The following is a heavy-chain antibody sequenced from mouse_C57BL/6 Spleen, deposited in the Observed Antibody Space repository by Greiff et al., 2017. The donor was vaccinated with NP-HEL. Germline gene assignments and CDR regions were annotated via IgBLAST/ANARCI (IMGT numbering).Heavy chain of an antibody. CDR2: IWGVGST. J-gene: IGHJ4*01. D-gene: IGHD2-3*01. V-gene: IGHV2-6*01. CDR3: ASFDGDYAMDY. Sequence: VQVVESGPGLVAPSQSLSITCTVSGFSLTSYGVDWVRQSPGKGLEWLGVIWGVGSTNYNSALKSRLSISKDNSKSQVFLKMNSLQTDDTAMYYCASFDGDYAMDYWGQGTSVTVSS. CDR1: GFSLTSYG.